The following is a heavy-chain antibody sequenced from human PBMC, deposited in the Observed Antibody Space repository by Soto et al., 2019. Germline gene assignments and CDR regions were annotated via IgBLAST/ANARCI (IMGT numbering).Heavy chain of an antibody. J-gene: IGHJ4*02. V-gene: IGHV2-5*02. CDR1: GFSLSTSGVG. CDR2: IYWDDDK. D-gene: IGHD1-26*01. CDR3: AHRQQWEPYFDY. Sequence: QITLKESGPTLVKPTQTLTLTCTFSGFSLSTSGVGVGWIRQPPGKALEWLALIYWDDDKRYSPSLKSRLTITKDTSKNQVVRTMTNMDPVDTATYYCAHRQQWEPYFDYWGQGTLVTVSS.